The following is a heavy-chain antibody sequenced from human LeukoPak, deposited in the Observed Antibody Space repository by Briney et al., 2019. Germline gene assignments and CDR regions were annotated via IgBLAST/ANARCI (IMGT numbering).Heavy chain of an antibody. D-gene: IGHD6-19*01. J-gene: IGHJ6*03. CDR3: ARRAVAYYYYYYMDV. Sequence: SETLSLTCTVSGGSISSYYWSWIRQPPGKGLEWIGYIYYSGSTNYNPSLKSRVTISVDTSKNQFSLKLSSVTAADTAVYYCARRAVAYYYYYYMDVWGKGTTVTVSS. CDR2: IYYSGST. CDR1: GGSISSYY. V-gene: IGHV4-59*01.